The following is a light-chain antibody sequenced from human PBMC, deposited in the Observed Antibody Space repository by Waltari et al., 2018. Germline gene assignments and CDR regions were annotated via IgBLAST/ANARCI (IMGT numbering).Light chain of an antibody. CDR3: NSYAGSNSVV. V-gene: IGLV2-8*01. CDR2: DVS. CDR1: VSAVGTYHA. Sequence: QSALTQPPSASGSPGQSVSLSCTGTVSAVGTYHADSWYQQHPGKAHKLIIYDVSERPSGVPDRFSGSKSANTASLTVSGLQAEDEADYYCNSYAGSNSVVFGGGTKLTVL. J-gene: IGLJ3*02.